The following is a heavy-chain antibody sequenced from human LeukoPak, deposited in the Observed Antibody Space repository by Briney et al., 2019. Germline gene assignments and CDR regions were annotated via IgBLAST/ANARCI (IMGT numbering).Heavy chain of an antibody. V-gene: IGHV4-4*07. CDR3: ARGTRAIFGVANYYYYYMDV. CDR1: GGSISSYY. Sequence: SETLSLTCTVSGGSISSYYWSWIRQPAGKGLEWIGRIYTSGSTNYHPSFKSRVTMSIDTSKNQFSLKLSSVTAADTAVYYCARGTRAIFGVANYYYYYMDVWGKGTTVTVSS. D-gene: IGHD3-3*01. CDR2: IYTSGST. J-gene: IGHJ6*03.